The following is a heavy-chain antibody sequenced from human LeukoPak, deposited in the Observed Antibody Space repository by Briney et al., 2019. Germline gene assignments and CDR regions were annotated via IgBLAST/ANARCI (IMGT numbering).Heavy chain of an antibody. CDR3: ARDRGDFDY. CDR2: ISSDGSRV. V-gene: IGHV3-74*01. CDR1: GFTFSDYW. D-gene: IGHD3-10*01. J-gene: IGHJ4*02. Sequence: GGSLRLSCAASGFTFSDYWMHWVRQAPGKGLVWVSRISSDGSRVTYADSVKGRFTISRDNAKNSLYLQMNSLRAEDTAVYYCARDRGDFDYWGQETLVTVSS.